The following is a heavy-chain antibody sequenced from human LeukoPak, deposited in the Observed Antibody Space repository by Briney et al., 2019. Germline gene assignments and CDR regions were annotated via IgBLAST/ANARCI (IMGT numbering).Heavy chain of an antibody. CDR3: AREISGYSDY. V-gene: IGHV1-2*02. Sequence: ASVKVSCKASGYTFTGYYMHWVRQAPGQGLEWMGWINANSGVTKYAQKFQGRVTMTRDTSISTAYMELSRLRSDDTAMYYCAREISGYSDYWGQGTLVTVSS. CDR2: INANSGVT. CDR1: GYTFTGYY. J-gene: IGHJ4*02. D-gene: IGHD3-22*01.